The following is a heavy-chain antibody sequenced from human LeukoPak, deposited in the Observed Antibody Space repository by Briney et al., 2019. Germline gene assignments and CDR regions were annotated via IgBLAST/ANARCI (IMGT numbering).Heavy chain of an antibody. Sequence: ASVKVSCKASGYTFTSYYMHWVRQAPGQGLEWMGIINPGGGSTSYAQKFQGRVTMTRDTSTSTVYMELSSLRSEDTAVYYCATDRSQAGSYFAYWGQGTLVTVSS. J-gene: IGHJ4*02. CDR2: INPGGGST. D-gene: IGHD1-26*01. V-gene: IGHV1-46*01. CDR3: ATDRSQAGSYFAY. CDR1: GYTFTSYY.